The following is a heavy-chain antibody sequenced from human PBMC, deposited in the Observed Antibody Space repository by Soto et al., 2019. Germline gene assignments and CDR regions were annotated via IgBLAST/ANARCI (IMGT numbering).Heavy chain of an antibody. CDR2: ISAYNGNT. J-gene: IGHJ6*02. CDR1: GYTFSSYF. Sequence: QVQLAQSGAEVKKPGASVKVSCKASGYTFSSYFITWVRQAPGQGLEWMGWISAYNGNTNYAQMFHDRVTMTTDTSTNTAYMELRNLRSDDMAVYYCGRQNYFSGVDVWGQGTTVTVSS. CDR3: GRQNYFSGVDV. V-gene: IGHV1-18*03.